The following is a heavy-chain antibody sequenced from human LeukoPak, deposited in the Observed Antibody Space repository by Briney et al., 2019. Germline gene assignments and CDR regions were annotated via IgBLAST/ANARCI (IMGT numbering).Heavy chain of an antibody. CDR2: VNSDGTST. Sequence: GGSLRLSCAASGFTFSSYWMFWVRQAPGKGLVWVSRVNSDGTSTNYADSVKGRFTVSRDNAKNTLYLQMNSLRVEDTAVYYCARDPAGAFDIWGQGTMVTVSS. V-gene: IGHV3-74*01. CDR3: ARDPAGAFDI. CDR1: GFTFSSYW. J-gene: IGHJ3*02.